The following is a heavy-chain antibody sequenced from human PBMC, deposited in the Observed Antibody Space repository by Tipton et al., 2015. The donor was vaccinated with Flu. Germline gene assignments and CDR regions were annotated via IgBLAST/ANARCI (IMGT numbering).Heavy chain of an antibody. D-gene: IGHD5-24*01. CDR2: INDSGST. J-gene: IGHJ4*02. Sequence: QVQLVQSGGGLVQPGGSLRLSCAASGFTLSSYWMSWVRQPPGKGLEWIGEINDSGSTHYNPSLKSRVTISVDTSKNQFSLKLSSVTAADTAVYYCARRRDGYNCFDYWGQGTRVTVSS. CDR1: GFTLSSYW. V-gene: IGHV4-34*01. CDR3: ARRRDGYNCFDY.